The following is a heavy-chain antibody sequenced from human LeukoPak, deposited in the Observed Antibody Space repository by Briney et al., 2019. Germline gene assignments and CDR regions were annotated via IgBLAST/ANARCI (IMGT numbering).Heavy chain of an antibody. CDR2: ISSSGSAI. J-gene: IGHJ4*02. CDR3: ARDLGRPLDY. V-gene: IGHV3-11*04. Sequence: GGSLRLSCAASGFTFTNDFMTWVRQAPGKGLEWVSYISSSGSAIYYADSVKGRFTISRDNAKNSPYLQMSSLRAEDTAVYYCARDLGRPLDYWGQGTLVTVSS. CDR1: GFTFTNDF. D-gene: IGHD6-6*01.